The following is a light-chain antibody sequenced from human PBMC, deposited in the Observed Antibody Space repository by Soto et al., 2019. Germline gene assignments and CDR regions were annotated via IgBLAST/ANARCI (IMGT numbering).Light chain of an antibody. J-gene: IGKJ2*01. CDR3: MQGLAMPT. Sequence: DIVMTQSPLSLSVTPGEPASISCRSSQSLLHSNGHHYLDWYLQKPGQSPLLLIYLASNRASGVPDRFSGCGSDADFTVRISGVEAEDVWVYFCMQGLAMPTFGQGTKLEI. CDR1: QSLLHSNGHHY. CDR2: LAS. V-gene: IGKV2-28*01.